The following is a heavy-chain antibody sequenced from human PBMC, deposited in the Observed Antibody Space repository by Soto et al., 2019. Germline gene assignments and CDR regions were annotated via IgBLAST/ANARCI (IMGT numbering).Heavy chain of an antibody. Sequence: QVQLVQSGAEVKKPGSSVKVSCKASGGTFSSYTISWVRQAPGQGLEWMGRIIPILGIANYAQKFQGRVTITADKPTSTAYMELSSLRSEDTAVYYCAKGLYYYDSSGYSPSGYWGQGTLVTVSS. CDR3: AKGLYYYDSSGYSPSGY. J-gene: IGHJ4*02. D-gene: IGHD3-22*01. CDR1: GGTFSSYT. CDR2: IIPILGIA. V-gene: IGHV1-69*02.